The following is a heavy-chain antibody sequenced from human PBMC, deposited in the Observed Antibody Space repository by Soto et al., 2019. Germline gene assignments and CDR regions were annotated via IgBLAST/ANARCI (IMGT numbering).Heavy chain of an antibody. CDR3: AKDFGAWSDS. Sequence: QVHLVESGGGVVQPGRSLTISCVGSGFAFSTYGMHWVRQAPAKGLEWVALISYDGTDKYYVDSVKGRFSISRENSKQTLSLQIDSLRPEDTAVYYCAKDFGAWSDSWGQGTLVNVSS. J-gene: IGHJ5*02. D-gene: IGHD6-19*01. CDR1: GFAFSTYG. V-gene: IGHV3-30*18. CDR2: ISYDGTDK.